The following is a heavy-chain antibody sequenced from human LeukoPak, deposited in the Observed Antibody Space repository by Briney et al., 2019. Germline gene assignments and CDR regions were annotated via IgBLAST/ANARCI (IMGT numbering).Heavy chain of an antibody. D-gene: IGHD3-22*01. V-gene: IGHV1-2*06. CDR2: IIPNSGGT. J-gene: IGHJ4*02. CDR3: ARGDYDTSGYKFDY. Sequence: GASVKVSRKASGYTFTGYYMHWVRQAPGQGLEWMGRIIPNSGGTNSGQKFQGRLTMTRDTSISTAYMELSRLSSDDTAVYYCARGDYDTSGYKFDYWGQGTLVTVSS. CDR1: GYTFTGYY.